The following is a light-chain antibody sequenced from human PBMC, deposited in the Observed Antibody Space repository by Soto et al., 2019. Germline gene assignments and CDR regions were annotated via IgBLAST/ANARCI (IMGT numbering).Light chain of an antibody. CDR1: SSNIGNRG. CDR3: GTWDSSLSAGV. V-gene: IGLV1-51*02. J-gene: IGLJ2*01. CDR2: ENN. Sequence: QSVLTQPPSVSAAPGQTLTISCSGSSSNIGNRGVSWYQQLPGTAPKLLIYENNKRPSGIPDRFSGSKSGTSATLGISGLQTGDEADYYCGTWDSSLSAGVFGGGTKLTVL.